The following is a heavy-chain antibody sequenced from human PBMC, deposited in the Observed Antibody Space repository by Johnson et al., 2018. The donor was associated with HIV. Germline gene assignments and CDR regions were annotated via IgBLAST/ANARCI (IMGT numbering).Heavy chain of an antibody. V-gene: IGHV3-53*01. CDR1: GFTVSRNY. J-gene: IGHJ3*02. Sequence: EVQLVESGGGLIQPGGSLRLSCAASGFTVSRNYMSWVRQAPGKGLEWVSVIYSGGSTSYADSVKGRFTISSDNSKNTLYLQMNSLRAEDTAVYYCARVVVITYHDAFDIWGQGTMVTVSS. CDR2: IYSGGST. CDR3: ARVVVITYHDAFDI. D-gene: IGHD3-22*01.